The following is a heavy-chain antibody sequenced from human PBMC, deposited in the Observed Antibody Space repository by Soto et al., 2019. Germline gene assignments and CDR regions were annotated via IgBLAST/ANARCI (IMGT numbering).Heavy chain of an antibody. CDR3: ARIQRGYSYGAFDY. J-gene: IGHJ4*02. V-gene: IGHV2-70*01. Sequence: ESGPTLVNPTQTLTLTCTFSGFSLSTSGMCVSWIRQPPGKALEWLALIDWDDDKYYSTSLKTRLTISKDTSKNQVVLTMTNMDPVDTATYYCARIQRGYSYGAFDYWGQGTLVTVSS. CDR2: IDWDDDK. D-gene: IGHD5-18*01. CDR1: GFSLSTSGMC.